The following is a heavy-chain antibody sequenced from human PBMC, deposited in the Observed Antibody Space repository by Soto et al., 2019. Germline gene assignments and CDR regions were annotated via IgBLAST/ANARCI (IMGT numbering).Heavy chain of an antibody. CDR3: AHYYGSGSYCPDHYYYGMDV. D-gene: IGHD3-10*01. Sequence: EVQLVESGGGLVQPGGSLRLSCAASGFTFSTYRMHWVRQAPGKGLEWVSYISSDTSNIAYADSVKGRFTISRDNAKNSLFLQMNSLRAEDTAVYYCAHYYGSGSYCPDHYYYGMDVWGQGTPVTVSS. V-gene: IGHV3-48*01. CDR1: GFTFSTYR. CDR2: ISSDTSNI. J-gene: IGHJ6*02.